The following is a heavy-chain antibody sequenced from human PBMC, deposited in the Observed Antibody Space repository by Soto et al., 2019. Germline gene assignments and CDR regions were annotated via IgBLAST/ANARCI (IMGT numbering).Heavy chain of an antibody. Sequence: GGSLRLSCAASGFTFSSYGMHWVRQAPGKGLEWVAVIWYDGSNKYYADSVKGRFTISRDNSKNTLYLQMNSLRTEDTALYYCAKDGDSSGWYSYFQHWGQGTLVTVSS. D-gene: IGHD6-13*01. CDR2: IWYDGSNK. CDR1: GFTFSSYG. CDR3: AKDGDSSGWYSYFQH. V-gene: IGHV3-30*02. J-gene: IGHJ1*01.